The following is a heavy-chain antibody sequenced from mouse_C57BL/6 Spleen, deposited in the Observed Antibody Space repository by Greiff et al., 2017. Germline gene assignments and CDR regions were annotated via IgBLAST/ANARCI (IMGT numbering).Heavy chain of an antibody. D-gene: IGHD1-1*01. V-gene: IGHV1-64*01. Sequence: QVQLQQPGAELVKPGASVKLSCKASGYTFTSYWMHWVKQRPGQGLEWIGMIHPNSGSTNYNEKFKSKATLTVDKSSSTAYMQLSSLTSEDSAVYYCAIYYDGSSSGHFDYWGQGTTLTVSS. CDR2: IHPNSGST. CDR1: GYTFTSYW. CDR3: AIYYDGSSSGHFDY. J-gene: IGHJ2*01.